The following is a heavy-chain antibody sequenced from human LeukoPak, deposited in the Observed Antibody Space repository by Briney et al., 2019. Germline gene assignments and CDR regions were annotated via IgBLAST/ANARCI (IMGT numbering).Heavy chain of an antibody. Sequence: GSSVQVSCKASGGPFRRLAFSWVRQAPGQGLEWMGGTIPLFGTTNYPQKFQGRVTITTDEATTTAYLELSSLRSEDTAVYYCARGLGRITGTYNFDYWGQGTLVTVSS. J-gene: IGHJ4*02. CDR2: TIPLFGTT. V-gene: IGHV1-69*05. CDR3: ARGLGRITGTYNFDY. D-gene: IGHD1-7*01. CDR1: GGPFRRLA.